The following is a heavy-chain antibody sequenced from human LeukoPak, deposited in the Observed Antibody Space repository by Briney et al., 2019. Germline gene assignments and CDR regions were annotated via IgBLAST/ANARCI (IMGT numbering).Heavy chain of an antibody. J-gene: IGHJ4*02. V-gene: IGHV3-23*01. CDR3: AKDGMYSSSSSYYFDY. Sequence: GGTLRLSCAASGFTFSSYAMSWVRQAPGKGLEWVSTISGTGGSTYYADSVKGRFTISRDNSKNTLYLQMNSLRAEDTAVYYCAKDGMYSSSSSYYFDYWGQGTLVSVSS. CDR1: GFTFSSYA. CDR2: ISGTGGST. D-gene: IGHD6-6*01.